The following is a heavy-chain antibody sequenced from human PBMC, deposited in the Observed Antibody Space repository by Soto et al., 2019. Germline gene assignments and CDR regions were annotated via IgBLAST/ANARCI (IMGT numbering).Heavy chain of an antibody. Sequence: ASVKVSCKASGYTFTSYSLHRVRHAPGQRLEWMGWINGGNGNTKYSQKFQGRVTITRDTSASTAYMELSSLRSEDTAVYYGARVSGWYHLDYWGQGTLVTVSS. J-gene: IGHJ4*02. CDR3: ARVSGWYHLDY. CDR2: INGGNGNT. V-gene: IGHV1-3*01. CDR1: GYTFTSYS. D-gene: IGHD6-19*01.